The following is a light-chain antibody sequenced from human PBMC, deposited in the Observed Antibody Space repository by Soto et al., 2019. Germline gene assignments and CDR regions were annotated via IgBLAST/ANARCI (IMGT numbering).Light chain of an antibody. CDR3: QVWDISSDQYL. J-gene: IGLJ1*01. V-gene: IGLV3-21*02. Sequence: SYELTQPPSVSVAPGQTARITCGGNNIASKSVHWYQQRPGQAPVLVLYDDSNRSSGIPARFSGSNSGSTATLTISSVEAGDEADYFCQVWDISSDQYLFGAGTKLTVL. CDR2: DDS. CDR1: NIASKS.